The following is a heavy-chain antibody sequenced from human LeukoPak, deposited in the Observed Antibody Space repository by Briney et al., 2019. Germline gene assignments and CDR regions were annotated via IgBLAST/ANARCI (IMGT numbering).Heavy chain of an antibody. CDR2: ISAYNGNT. J-gene: IGHJ6*02. CDR1: GYTFTSYG. CDR3: ARGADHVYYYYGMDV. V-gene: IGHV1-18*01. Sequence: ASVKVSCKASGYTFTSYGISWVRQAPGQGLEWMGWISAYNGNTNYAQKLQGRVTMTTDTSTSTAYMELRSLRSDDTAVYYCARGADHVYYYYGMDVWGQGTTVTVSS.